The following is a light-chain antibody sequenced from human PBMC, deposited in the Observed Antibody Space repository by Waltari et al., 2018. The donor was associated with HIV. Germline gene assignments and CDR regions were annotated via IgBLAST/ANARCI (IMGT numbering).Light chain of an antibody. J-gene: IGLJ2*01. V-gene: IGLV2-23*02. CDR1: SSDVGCYNL. CDR2: EVT. CDR3: CSYAGVDTPVV. Sequence: QSALPQPASMSGSPGQSITISCSGTSSDVGCYNLVSWYQQHPGKVPKLIIYEVTKRPSDVSNRFSASKSGDTASLTISGLQPEDEADYYCCSYAGVDTPVVFGGGTKLTVL.